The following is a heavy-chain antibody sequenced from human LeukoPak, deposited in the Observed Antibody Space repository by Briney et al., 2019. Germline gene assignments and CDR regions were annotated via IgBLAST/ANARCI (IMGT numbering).Heavy chain of an antibody. CDR2: IRYDGNNR. Sequence: GGSLRLSCAASGFTFSSYGMHWVRQAPGKGLEWVAFIRYDGNNRYYADSVKGRFTISRDNSKNTLYLQMNSLRAEDTAVYYCARDPHWLRFEGNYFDYWGQGTLVTVSS. J-gene: IGHJ4*02. CDR3: ARDPHWLRFEGNYFDY. V-gene: IGHV3-30*02. CDR1: GFTFSSYG. D-gene: IGHD5-12*01.